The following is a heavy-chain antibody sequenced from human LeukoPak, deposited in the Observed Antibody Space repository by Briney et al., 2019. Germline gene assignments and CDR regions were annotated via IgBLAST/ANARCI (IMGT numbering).Heavy chain of an antibody. CDR3: ARGQHDYGDYKGFDY. J-gene: IGHJ4*02. D-gene: IGHD4-17*01. V-gene: IGHV4-34*01. CDR2: INHSGST. CDR1: GGSFSGYY. Sequence: SETLSLTCAVYGGSFSGYYWSWIRQPPGKGLEWIGEINHSGSTNYNPSLKSRVTTSVDTSKNQFSLKLSSVTAADTAVYYCARGQHDYGDYKGFDYWGQGTLVTVSS.